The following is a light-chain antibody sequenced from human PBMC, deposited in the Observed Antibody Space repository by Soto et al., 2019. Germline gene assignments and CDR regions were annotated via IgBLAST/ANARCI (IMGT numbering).Light chain of an antibody. V-gene: IGLV1-40*01. CDR1: SSNIGAGRD. CDR3: QSFDSSLSAYV. J-gene: IGLJ1*01. Sequence: QSALTQPPSVSGAPGQRVTISCTGSSSNIGAGRDVHWYQQLPGTAPRLLIYGNNNRPSGVPDRFSASKSGTSASLAITGLQAEDEADFCCQSFDSSLSAYVFGTGTKATVL. CDR2: GNN.